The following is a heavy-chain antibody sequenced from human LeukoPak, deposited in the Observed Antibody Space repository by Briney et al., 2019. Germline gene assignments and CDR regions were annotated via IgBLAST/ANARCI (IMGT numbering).Heavy chain of an antibody. CDR3: AKDQAVYCGGDCYAWRLGIDY. Sequence: PGRSLRLSCAASGFTFSTYGMHWVRRAPGKGLEWVAVISYDGNKKYYADSVKGRFTISRDNSKNTLYLQMNSLRAEDTAVYYCAKDQAVYCGGDCYAWRLGIDYWGQGTLVTVSS. J-gene: IGHJ4*02. D-gene: IGHD2-21*02. V-gene: IGHV3-30*18. CDR2: ISYDGNKK. CDR1: GFTFSTYG.